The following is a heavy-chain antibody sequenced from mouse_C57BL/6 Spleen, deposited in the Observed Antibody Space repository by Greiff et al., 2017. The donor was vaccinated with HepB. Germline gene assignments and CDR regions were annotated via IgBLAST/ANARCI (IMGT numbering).Heavy chain of an antibody. Sequence: QVQLKESGAELARPGASVKLSCKASGYTFTSYGISWVKQRTGQGLEWIGEIYPRSGNTYYNEKFKGKATLTADKSSSTAYMELRSLTSEDSAVYFCARSYGSSGDYAMDYWGQGTSVTVSS. CDR2: IYPRSGNT. CDR3: ARSYGSSGDYAMDY. J-gene: IGHJ4*01. CDR1: GYTFTSYG. D-gene: IGHD1-1*01. V-gene: IGHV1-81*01.